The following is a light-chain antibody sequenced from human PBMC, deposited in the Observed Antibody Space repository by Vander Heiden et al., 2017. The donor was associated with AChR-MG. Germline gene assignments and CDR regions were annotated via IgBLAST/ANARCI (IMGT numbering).Light chain of an antibody. CDR1: QSLLYSNRYND. CDR2: LGS. Sequence: VIAPSPLPLPVTPGEPAAIACSCSQSLLYSNRYNDLDWYLQKPGQSPQILIYLGSNRAPGVPDRFSGSGSGTDFTLKISRVEAEDVGVYYCMQALQAPLTFGQGTKLEI. V-gene: IGKV2-28*01. CDR3: MQALQAPLT. J-gene: IGKJ2*01.